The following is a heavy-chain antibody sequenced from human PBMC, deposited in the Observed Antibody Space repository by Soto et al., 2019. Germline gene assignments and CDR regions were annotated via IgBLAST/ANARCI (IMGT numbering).Heavy chain of an antibody. CDR1: GYTFTGYY. Sequence: GASVKVSCKASGYTFTGYYMHWVRQAPGQGLEWMGWINPNSGGTNYAQKFQGWVTMTRDTSISTAYMELSRLRSDDTAVYYCARDSSGSYGNTGYYYYSGMDVWGQGTTVTVSS. D-gene: IGHD1-26*01. CDR2: INPNSGGT. V-gene: IGHV1-2*04. J-gene: IGHJ6*02. CDR3: ARDSSGSYGNTGYYYYSGMDV.